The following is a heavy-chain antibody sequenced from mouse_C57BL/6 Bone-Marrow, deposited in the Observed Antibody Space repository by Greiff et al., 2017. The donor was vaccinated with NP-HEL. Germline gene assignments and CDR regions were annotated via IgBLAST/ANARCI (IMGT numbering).Heavy chain of an antibody. J-gene: IGHJ1*03. D-gene: IGHD1-2*01. CDR1: GFTFSDYG. Sequence: EVQLQESGGGLVKPGGSLKLSCAASGFTFSDYGMHWVRQAPEKGLEWVAYISSGSSTIYYADTVKGRYTISRDNAKNTLFLQMTSLRSEDTAMYYCARVALLRDWYFDVWGTGTTVTVSS. CDR3: ARVALLRDWYFDV. CDR2: ISSGSSTI. V-gene: IGHV5-17*01.